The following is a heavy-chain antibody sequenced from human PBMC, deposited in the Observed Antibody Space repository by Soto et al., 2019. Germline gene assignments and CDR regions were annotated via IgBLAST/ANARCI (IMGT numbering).Heavy chain of an antibody. J-gene: IGHJ4*02. Sequence: VVSLRICCAGSGFTFKNFWMHWVRQAPGKGLVWVARINTDGIFTIHSDSVKGNFTIPGETAKSPLYLQMNSLRAEDSVRYYCARKTGLGETNYWGRGTLVTVSS. CDR2: INTDGIFT. CDR3: ARKTGLGETNY. CDR1: GFTFKNFW. V-gene: IGHV3-74*01. D-gene: IGHD1-26*01.